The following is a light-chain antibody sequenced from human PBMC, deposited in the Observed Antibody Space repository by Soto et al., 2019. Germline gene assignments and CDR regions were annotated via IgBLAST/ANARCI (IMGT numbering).Light chain of an antibody. CDR2: GTS. Sequence: EILLTQSPGTLSLSPGERATLSCRASQTVSRSFLAWYQQKPGQAPRVLIFGTSGRATGIPDRFSGSGSGTDFTLTISRLEPEDFAVYYCEQYGSSPRTFGQGTKVEIK. V-gene: IGKV3-20*01. J-gene: IGKJ1*01. CDR1: QTVSRSF. CDR3: EQYGSSPRT.